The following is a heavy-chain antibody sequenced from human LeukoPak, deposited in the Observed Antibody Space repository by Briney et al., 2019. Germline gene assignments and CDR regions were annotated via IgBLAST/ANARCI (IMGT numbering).Heavy chain of an antibody. Sequence: SVKVSCKASGGTFSSYAISWVRQAPGQGLEWMGGIIPIFGTANYAQKFQGRVTITADESTSTAYMELSSLRSEDTAVYYCARDHCSGGSCYSGIYYYYYGVDVWGQGTTVTVSS. D-gene: IGHD2-15*01. CDR1: GGTFSSYA. J-gene: IGHJ6*02. CDR2: IIPIFGTA. CDR3: ARDHCSGGSCYSGIYYYYYGVDV. V-gene: IGHV1-69*13.